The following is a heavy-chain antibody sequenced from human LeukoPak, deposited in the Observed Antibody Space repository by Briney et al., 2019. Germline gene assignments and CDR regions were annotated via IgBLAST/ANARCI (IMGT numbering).Heavy chain of an antibody. CDR2: ISAYNGNT. V-gene: IGHV1-18*04. J-gene: IGHJ5*02. CDR1: GYTFTYHY. CDR3: ARDCYDSSGYFNWFDP. D-gene: IGHD3-22*01. Sequence: ASVKVSCKASGYTFTYHYIHLVRQAPGQGLEWMGWISAYNGNTNYARNLQGRVTMTTDTSTSTAYMELRSLRSDDTAVYYCARDCYDSSGYFNWFDPWGQGTLVTVSS.